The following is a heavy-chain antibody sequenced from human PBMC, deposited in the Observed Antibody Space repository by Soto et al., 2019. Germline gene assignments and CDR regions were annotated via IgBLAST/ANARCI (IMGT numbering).Heavy chain of an antibody. J-gene: IGHJ4*02. Sequence: QVQLVQSGAEVKKPGASVKVACRASGYTFTSYGISWVRQAPGQGLEWMGWISPYNGNTNYAQKFQGRGTMTTDTSTSTAYMELRSLRSDDTAVYYCARGRGDTAISLFDYWGQGTLVTVSS. D-gene: IGHD5-18*01. CDR1: GYTFTSYG. V-gene: IGHV1-18*01. CDR2: ISPYNGNT. CDR3: ARGRGDTAISLFDY.